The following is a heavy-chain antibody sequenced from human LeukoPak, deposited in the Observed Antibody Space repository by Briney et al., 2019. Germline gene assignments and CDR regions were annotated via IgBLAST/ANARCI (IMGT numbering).Heavy chain of an antibody. D-gene: IGHD3-22*01. J-gene: IGHJ4*02. CDR3: AREGYYYDSSGYYV. Sequence: GGSLRLSCAASGFTFSSYSMNWVRQAPGKGLEWVSYIGSSSSTIYYADSVKGRFTISRDNAKNSLYLQMNSLRDEDTAVYYCAREGYYYDSSGYYVWGQGTLVTVSS. CDR2: IGSSSSTI. CDR1: GFTFSSYS. V-gene: IGHV3-48*02.